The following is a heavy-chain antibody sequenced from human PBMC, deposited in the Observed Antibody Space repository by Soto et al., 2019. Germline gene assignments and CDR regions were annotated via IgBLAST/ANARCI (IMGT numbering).Heavy chain of an antibody. CDR2: IYHSGST. J-gene: IGHJ6*02. D-gene: IGHD2-2*01. Sequence: QVQLQESGPGLVKPSGTLSLTCAVSGGSISSSNWWSWVRQPPGKGLEWIGEIYHSGSTNYNPSLRSRVTILVDKSKNQLSLKRSSVTAADTAVYYCARVVGGYYYGMDVWGQGTTVTVSS. CDR3: ARVVGGYYYGMDV. V-gene: IGHV4-4*02. CDR1: GGSISSSNW.